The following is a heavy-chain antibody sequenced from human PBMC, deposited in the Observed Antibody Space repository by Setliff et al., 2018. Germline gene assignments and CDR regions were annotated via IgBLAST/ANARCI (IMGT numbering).Heavy chain of an antibody. CDR2: IYYSGST. D-gene: IGHD2-2*02. CDR1: GGSISSSSYY. Sequence: SETLSLTCTVSGGSISSSSYYWGWIRQPPGTGLQWIGSIYYSGSTYYDPSLKSRVTISVDTSKNQFSLRLSSVTAADTAVYYCARSFCSSASCYTAIYSGYEPFDYWGQGALVTV. J-gene: IGHJ4*02. V-gene: IGHV4-39*01. CDR3: ARSFCSSASCYTAIYSGYEPFDY.